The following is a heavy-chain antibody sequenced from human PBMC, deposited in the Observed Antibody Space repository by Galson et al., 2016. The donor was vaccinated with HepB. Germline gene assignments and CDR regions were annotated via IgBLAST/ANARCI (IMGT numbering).Heavy chain of an antibody. D-gene: IGHD1-26*01. CDR2: IYPGDSDT. CDR1: GYTFSNSW. Sequence: QSGAEVKKPGDSLKISYKGSGYTFSNSWIGWVRQMPDKGLEWMGIIYPGDSDTRYSPSFRGQVTISVDTSISTAYLQWRSLKASDTAMYYCARQSGNYDYWGQGTPVTVSS. V-gene: IGHV5-51*01. J-gene: IGHJ4*02. CDR3: ARQSGNYDY.